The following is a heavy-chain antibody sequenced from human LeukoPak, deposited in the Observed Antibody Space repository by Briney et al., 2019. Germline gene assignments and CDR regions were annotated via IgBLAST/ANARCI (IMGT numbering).Heavy chain of an antibody. Sequence: SETLSLTCTVSGGSISSSSYYWGWIRQPPGKGLEWIGSIYYSGSTYYNPSLKSRVTISVDTSKNQFSLKLSSVTAAVTAVYYCAREALGDFDYWGQGTLVTVSS. CDR3: AREALGDFDY. J-gene: IGHJ4*02. V-gene: IGHV4-39*07. D-gene: IGHD2-21*01. CDR2: IYYSGST. CDR1: GGSISSSSYY.